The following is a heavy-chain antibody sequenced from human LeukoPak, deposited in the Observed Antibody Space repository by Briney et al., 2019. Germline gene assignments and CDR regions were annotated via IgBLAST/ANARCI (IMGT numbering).Heavy chain of an antibody. CDR2: IYYSGST. CDR1: GGSFSSYY. V-gene: IGHV4-59*01. CDR3: ARAYYDFWSGYEYYFDY. Sequence: PSETLSLTCAVYGGSFSSYYWSWIRQPPGKGLEWIGYIYYSGSTNYNPSLKSRVTISVDTSKNQFSLKLSSVTAADTAVYYCARAYYDFWSGYEYYFDYWGQGTLVTVSS. J-gene: IGHJ4*02. D-gene: IGHD3-3*01.